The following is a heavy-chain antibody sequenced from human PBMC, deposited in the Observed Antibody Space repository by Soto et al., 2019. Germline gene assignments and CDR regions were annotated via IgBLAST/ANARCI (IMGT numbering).Heavy chain of an antibody. Sequence: QLQLQESGPGLVKPSETLSLTCTVSGGSISSSSYYWGWIRQPPGKGLEWIGSIYYSGYTYYNPSLTSPVTISVDTSKNQFSLKLSSVTAADPAVYYCARHNGPLYVGYYDDMDVWGQGTTVTVSS. CDR3: ARHNGPLYVGYYDDMDV. D-gene: IGHD3-16*01. CDR2: IYYSGYT. J-gene: IGHJ6*02. V-gene: IGHV4-39*01. CDR1: GGSISSSSYY.